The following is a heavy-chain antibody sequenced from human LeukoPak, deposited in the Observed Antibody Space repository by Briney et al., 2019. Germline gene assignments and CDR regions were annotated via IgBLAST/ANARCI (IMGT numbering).Heavy chain of an antibody. Sequence: GGSLRLSCGASGFTFSTYAMTWDRRAPGKGLEWVSSISAGGGGTSNADSVKGRFTISRDNSKNTLYLQMNSLTAEDTAVYYCAKRSRTEYYFDSWGQGTLVTVSS. V-gene: IGHV3-23*01. J-gene: IGHJ4*02. CDR1: GFTFSTYA. CDR3: AKRSRTEYYFDS. CDR2: ISAGGGGT.